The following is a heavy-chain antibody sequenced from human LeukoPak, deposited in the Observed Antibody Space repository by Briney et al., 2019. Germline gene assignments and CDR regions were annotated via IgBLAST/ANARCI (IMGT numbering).Heavy chain of an antibody. CDR3: AREPVRGHAAGLDY. CDR1: GFTFSSYG. J-gene: IGHJ4*02. Sequence: GGSLRLSCAASGFTFSSYGMHWVRQAPGKGLEWVAVIWYDGSNKYYADSVKGRFTISRDNSKNTLYLQMNSLRAEDTAVYYCAREPVRGHAAGLDYWGQGTLVTVSS. D-gene: IGHD6-13*01. V-gene: IGHV3-33*01. CDR2: IWYDGSNK.